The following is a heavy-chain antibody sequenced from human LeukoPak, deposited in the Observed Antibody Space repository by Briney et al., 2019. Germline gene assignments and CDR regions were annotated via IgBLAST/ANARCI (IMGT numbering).Heavy chain of an antibody. V-gene: IGHV4-38-2*02. D-gene: IGHD2-2*01. Sequence: SETLSLTCTVSGYSISSGYYWGWIRQPPGKGLEWIGSIYHSGSTYYNPPLKSRVTISVDTSKNQFSLKLSSVTAADTAVYYCARLLVVVPAAWGQGTLVTVSS. CDR2: IYHSGST. J-gene: IGHJ5*02. CDR1: GYSISSGYY. CDR3: ARLLVVVPAA.